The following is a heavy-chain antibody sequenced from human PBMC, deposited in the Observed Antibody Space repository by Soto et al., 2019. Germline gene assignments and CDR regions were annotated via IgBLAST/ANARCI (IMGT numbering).Heavy chain of an antibody. V-gene: IGHV3-30*03. D-gene: IGHD3-3*01. Sequence: QVQLVESGGGVVQPGRSLRLSCAASGFTFSSYGMHWVRQAPGKGLEWVAVISYDGSNKYYADSVKGRFTISRDNSKNTLYLQMNSLRAEDTAVYYCAPSTLTIFGVVIPYWGQGTLVTVSS. CDR3: APSTLTIFGVVIPY. CDR2: ISYDGSNK. J-gene: IGHJ4*02. CDR1: GFTFSSYG.